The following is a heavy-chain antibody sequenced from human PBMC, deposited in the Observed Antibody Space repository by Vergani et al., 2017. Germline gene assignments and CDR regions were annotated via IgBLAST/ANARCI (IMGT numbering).Heavy chain of an antibody. Sequence: QVQLQESGPGLVKPSQTLSLTCTVSGGSISSGDYYWCWIRQPPGKGLEWIGYIYYSGSTYYNPSLKSRVTISVDTSKNQFSLELSSVTAADTAVYYCARAAEDCSGGSCYSDHFDYWGQGTLVTVSS. D-gene: IGHD2-15*01. J-gene: IGHJ4*02. V-gene: IGHV4-30-4*01. CDR3: ARAAEDCSGGSCYSDHFDY. CDR1: GGSISSGDYY. CDR2: IYYSGST.